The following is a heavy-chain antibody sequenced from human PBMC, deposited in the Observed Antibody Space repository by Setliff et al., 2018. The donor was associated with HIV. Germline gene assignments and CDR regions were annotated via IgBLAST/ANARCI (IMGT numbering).Heavy chain of an antibody. D-gene: IGHD1-26*01. CDR2: TRSVSDGGRT. CDR1: GFTFSNYW. CDR3: IIAYRPPGGSYFPY. Sequence: PGGSLRLSCAASGFTFSNYWMHWVRQAPGKGLEWVGRTRSVSDGGRTDYAAPVKGRFTISRDDSKNTLYLQMNSLKTEDTAVYYCIIAYRPPGGSYFPYWGQGTLVTVSS. J-gene: IGHJ4*02. V-gene: IGHV3-15*01.